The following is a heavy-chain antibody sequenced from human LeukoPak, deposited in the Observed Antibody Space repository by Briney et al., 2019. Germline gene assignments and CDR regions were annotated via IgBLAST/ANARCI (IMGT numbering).Heavy chain of an antibody. CDR1: GFTFSSYS. J-gene: IGHJ6*02. CDR3: TTLDV. V-gene: IGHV3-48*01. CDR2: VSSSVGTM. D-gene: IGHD1-14*01. Sequence: GGSLRLSCVASGFTFSSYSMNWVRQAPGKGLEWVSCVSSSVGTMYYADSVKGRFTSSRDNAENSLYLQTNSLKTEDTAVYYCTTLDVWGQGTTVTVSS.